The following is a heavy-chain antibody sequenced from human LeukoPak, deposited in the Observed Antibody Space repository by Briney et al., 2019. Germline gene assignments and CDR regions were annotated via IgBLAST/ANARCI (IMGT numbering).Heavy chain of an antibody. CDR1: GNSISSYNYY. CDR2: IYTSGST. CDR3: ARSHLPLGSYPTPIDY. Sequence: SETLSLTCTVSGNSISSYNYYWSWVRQPAGKGLEWIGRIYTSGSTTYNPSLKSRVTISTDTSKNQFSLKLSSVTAADTAVYYCARSHLPLGSYPTPIDYWGQGTLVTVSS. J-gene: IGHJ4*02. D-gene: IGHD1-26*01. V-gene: IGHV4-61*02.